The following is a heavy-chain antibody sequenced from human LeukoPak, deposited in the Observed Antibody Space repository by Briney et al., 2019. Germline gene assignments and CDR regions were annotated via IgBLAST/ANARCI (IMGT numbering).Heavy chain of an antibody. CDR3: ARVPLAYQYSYYYMDV. CDR2: ISTYNDKT. J-gene: IGHJ6*03. CDR1: GYTFTNYG. D-gene: IGHD3-16*01. V-gene: IGHV1-18*01. Sequence: ASVKVSCKASGYTFTNYGISWVRQAPGQGLEWMGWISTYNDKTKYAQKLQGRVTMTTDTSTNTAYMELRSLRSDDTAVYYCARVPLAYQYSYYYMDVWGKGTTVTVSS.